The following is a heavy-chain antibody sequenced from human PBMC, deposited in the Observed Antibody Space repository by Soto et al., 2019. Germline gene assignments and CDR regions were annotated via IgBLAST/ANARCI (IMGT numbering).Heavy chain of an antibody. CDR2: ISSSSSYT. J-gene: IGHJ6*02. CDR3: ARDPLAYYDFWSGYALNYGMDV. CDR1: GFTFSDYY. Sequence: WGSLRLSCAASGFTFSDYYMSWIRQAPGKGLEWVSYISSSSSYTNYADSVKGRFTISRDNAKNSLYLQMNSLRAEDTAVYYCARDPLAYYDFWSGYALNYGMDVWGQGTTVTVSS. V-gene: IGHV3-11*06. D-gene: IGHD3-3*01.